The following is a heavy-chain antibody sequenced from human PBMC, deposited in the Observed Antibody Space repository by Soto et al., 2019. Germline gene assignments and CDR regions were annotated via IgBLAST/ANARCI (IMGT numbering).Heavy chain of an antibody. CDR2: INHSGST. V-gene: IGHV4-34*01. CDR3: ARGGGYCSSTSCYWVSYYYYGMDV. Sequence: SETLSLTCAVYGGSFSGYYWSWIRQPPGKGLEWIGEINHSGSTNYNPSLKSRVTISVDTSKNQFSLKLSSVTAADTAVYYCARGGGYCSSTSCYWVSYYYYGMDVWGQGXTVTVYS. J-gene: IGHJ6*02. D-gene: IGHD2-2*01. CDR1: GGSFSGYY.